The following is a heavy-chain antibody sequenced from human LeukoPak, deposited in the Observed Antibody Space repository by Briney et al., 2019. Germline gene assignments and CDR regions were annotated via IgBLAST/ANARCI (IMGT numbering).Heavy chain of an antibody. J-gene: IGHJ4*02. Sequence: PGGSLRLSCAVSGITLSNYGMSWVRQAPGKGLEWVAGISDSGGSTNYADSVKGRFTISRDNSKNTLYLQMNSLRAEDTAVYYCAKAGESRSYYFHYWGQGTLVTVSS. D-gene: IGHD1-26*01. V-gene: IGHV3-23*01. CDR2: ISDSGGST. CDR1: GITLSNYG. CDR3: AKAGESRSYYFHY.